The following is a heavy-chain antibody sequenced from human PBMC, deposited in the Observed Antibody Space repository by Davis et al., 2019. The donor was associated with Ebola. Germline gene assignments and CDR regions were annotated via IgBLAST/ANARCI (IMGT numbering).Heavy chain of an antibody. D-gene: IGHD2-2*01. CDR2: INSDGSST. J-gene: IGHJ5*02. Sequence: GESLKISCTVSGSTFRNNWMHWVRQAPGKGLVRVSHINSDGSSTGYADSVKGRFTISRDNAKNTLYLQMNSLRADDTAVYYCVVQLLSVDCSWGQGTLVTVSS. V-gene: IGHV3-74*01. CDR1: GSTFRNNW. CDR3: VVQLLSVDCS.